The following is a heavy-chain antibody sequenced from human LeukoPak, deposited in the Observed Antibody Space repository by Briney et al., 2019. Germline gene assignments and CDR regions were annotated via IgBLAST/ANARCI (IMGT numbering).Heavy chain of an antibody. CDR2: IYYSGST. CDR3: ARAHYDSSGYGNWFDP. D-gene: IGHD3-22*01. V-gene: IGHV4-59*01. J-gene: IGHJ5*02. Sequence: PSETLSLTCTVSGGSISSYYWSWIRQPPGKGLERIGYIYYSGSTNYNPSLKSRVTISVDTSKNQFSLKLSSVTAADTAVYYCARAHYDSSGYGNWFDPWGQGTLVTVSS. CDR1: GGSISSYY.